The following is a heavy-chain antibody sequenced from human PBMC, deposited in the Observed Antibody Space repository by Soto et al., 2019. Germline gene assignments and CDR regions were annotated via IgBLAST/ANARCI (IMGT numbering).Heavy chain of an antibody. J-gene: IGHJ3*02. CDR2: IYPGDSDT. V-gene: IGHV5-51*01. Sequence: GESLKISCKGSGYRFTNYWIGWVRQMPGKGLEWMGIIYPGDSDTRYSPSFQGQVTISADKSISTAYLQWSSLKASDTAMYYWARPDVVGATNAFDIWGQGTMVTVSS. CDR1: GYRFTNYW. CDR3: ARPDVVGATNAFDI. D-gene: IGHD1-26*01.